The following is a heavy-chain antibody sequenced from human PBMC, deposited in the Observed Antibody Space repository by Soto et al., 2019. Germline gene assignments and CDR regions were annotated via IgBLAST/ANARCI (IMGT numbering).Heavy chain of an antibody. D-gene: IGHD5-18*01. J-gene: IGHJ4*02. Sequence: SETLALTCTVSGGSVSSGSYYWSWIRQPPGKGLEWIGYIYYSGSTNYNPSLKSRVTISVDTSKNQFSLKLSSVTAADTAVYYCARDSYSYGLGYWGQGTLVTVSS. CDR2: IYYSGST. V-gene: IGHV4-61*01. CDR1: GGSVSSGSYY. CDR3: ARDSYSYGLGY.